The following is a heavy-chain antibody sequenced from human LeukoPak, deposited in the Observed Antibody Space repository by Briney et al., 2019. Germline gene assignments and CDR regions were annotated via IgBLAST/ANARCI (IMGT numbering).Heavy chain of an antibody. CDR3: ARARGWLQPDY. J-gene: IGHJ4*02. Sequence: SETLSLTCTVSGGSISSSSHYWGWIRQPPGKGLEWIGSIYYSGSTYYNPSLKSRVTISVDTSKNQFSLRLSSVTAADTAVYYCARARGWLQPDYWGQGTLVTVPS. V-gene: IGHV4-39*07. D-gene: IGHD5-24*01. CDR1: GGSISSSSHY. CDR2: IYYSGST.